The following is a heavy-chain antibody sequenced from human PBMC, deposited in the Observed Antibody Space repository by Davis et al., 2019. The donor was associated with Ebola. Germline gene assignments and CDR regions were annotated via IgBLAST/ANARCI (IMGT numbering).Heavy chain of an antibody. CDR1: GYTFTNYY. D-gene: IGHD1-26*01. J-gene: IGHJ4*02. V-gene: IGHV1-46*03. Sequence: AASVKVSCKASGYTFTNYYMHWVRQAPGQGLEWMGAINPIGGGSTIYAQKFQGRVTFTTDTSTSTVYMELTGLRSEDTAVYHCTRDSGSFSPDFWGQGTLVTVSS. CDR2: INPIGGGST. CDR3: TRDSGSFSPDF.